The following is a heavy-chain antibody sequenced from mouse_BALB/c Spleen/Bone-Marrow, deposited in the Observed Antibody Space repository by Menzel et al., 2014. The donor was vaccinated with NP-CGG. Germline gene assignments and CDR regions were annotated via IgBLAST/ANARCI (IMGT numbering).Heavy chain of an antibody. J-gene: IGHJ3*01. V-gene: IGHV1-7*01. CDR3: ARRAYGGSYGFAY. D-gene: IGHD1-1*01. CDR2: INPSTGYT. CDR1: GYTFTSYW. Sequence: QVQLQQSGAELAKPGASVKMSCKASGYTFTSYWMHRVKQRPGQGLEWIGYINPSTGYTEYNQKFKDKATLTADKSSSTAYMQLSSLTSEDSAVYYCARRAYGGSYGFAYWGQGTLVTVSA.